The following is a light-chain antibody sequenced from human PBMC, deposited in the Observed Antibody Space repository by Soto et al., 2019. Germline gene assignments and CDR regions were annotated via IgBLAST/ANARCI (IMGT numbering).Light chain of an antibody. Sequence: QSALTQPASVSGSPGQSITISCTGTSSDVGSYNLVSWYQQHPGKAPKLMIYEGSKRPSGVSNRFSGSKSGNTASLTISGLQAEDEADYYCCSYAGTRTSWVFGTGTQLTVL. V-gene: IGLV2-23*01. CDR2: EGS. CDR3: CSYAGTRTSWV. CDR1: SSDVGSYNL. J-gene: IGLJ1*01.